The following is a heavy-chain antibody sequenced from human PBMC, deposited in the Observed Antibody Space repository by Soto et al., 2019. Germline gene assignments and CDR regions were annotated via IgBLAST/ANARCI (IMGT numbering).Heavy chain of an antibody. CDR1: GYTFTSYG. CDR2: ISAYNGNT. V-gene: IGHV1-18*01. J-gene: IGHJ4*02. Sequence: QVQLVQSGAEVKKPGASVKVSCKPSGYTFTSYGITWVRQAPGQGLEWMGWISAYNGNTNYAQNYQGTVTMTTDTSTSTAYMELRSLGSDDTAVYYCASGWFGEFVYQFDYWGQGTLGTVSS. CDR3: ASGWFGEFVYQFDY. D-gene: IGHD3-10*01.